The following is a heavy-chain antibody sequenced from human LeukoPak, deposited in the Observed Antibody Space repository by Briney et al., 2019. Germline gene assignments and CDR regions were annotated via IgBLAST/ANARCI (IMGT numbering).Heavy chain of an antibody. CDR3: AGAAGGMRYFDY. Sequence: SETLSLTCTVSGGSISSYYWSWIRQPPGKGLEWIGYMSYSGSTNYNPSLKSRVTISVDTSKNQFFLKLSSVTAADTAVYYCAGAAGGMRYFDYWGQGTLVTVSS. J-gene: IGHJ4*02. CDR2: MSYSGST. D-gene: IGHD6-13*01. V-gene: IGHV4-59*01. CDR1: GGSISSYY.